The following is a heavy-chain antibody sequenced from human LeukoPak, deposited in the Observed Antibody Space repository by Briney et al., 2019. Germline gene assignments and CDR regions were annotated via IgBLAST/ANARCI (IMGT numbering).Heavy chain of an antibody. V-gene: IGHV4-39*07. Sequence: SETLSLTCTVSGGSISSTTYYWAWIRQPPGKGLEWIGSIYKAGNTNYSPSLRSRVFISVDTSNNQFSLSLSSVTAADTAVYYCAREPRGSYVDYWGQGALVTVSS. CDR3: AREPRGSYVDY. CDR2: IYKAGNT. J-gene: IGHJ4*02. CDR1: GGSISSTTYY. D-gene: IGHD1-26*01.